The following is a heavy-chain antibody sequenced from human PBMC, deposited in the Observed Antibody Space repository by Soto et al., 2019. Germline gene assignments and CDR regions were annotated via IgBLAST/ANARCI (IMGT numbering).Heavy chain of an antibody. V-gene: IGHV3-30*18. D-gene: IGHD1-26*01. Sequence: QVQLVESGGGVVQPGRSLRLSCAASGFTFSRYGMHWVRQAPGKGLEWVAVISYDGSNKYYADSVKGRFTISRDNSKNTLYLQMNSLGDEDTAVYYVAKEPISGSDYYDRIDGWGQGTTGTVSS. J-gene: IGHJ6*01. CDR2: ISYDGSNK. CDR3: AKEPISGSDYYDRIDG. CDR1: GFTFSRYG.